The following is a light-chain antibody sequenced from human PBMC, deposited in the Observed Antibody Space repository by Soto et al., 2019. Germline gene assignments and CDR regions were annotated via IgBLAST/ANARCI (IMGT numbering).Light chain of an antibody. V-gene: IGKV1-27*01. J-gene: IGKJ4*01. CDR2: AAS. Sequence: DVQMTQAPSSLSASVGDRVTITCRASQGISNYLAWYQQKPGKVPKLLIYAASILQSGVPSRFSGSGSGTDFTLNISSLQAEDVATYYCQKYNSAPRTFGGGTKVEIK. CDR3: QKYNSAPRT. CDR1: QGISNY.